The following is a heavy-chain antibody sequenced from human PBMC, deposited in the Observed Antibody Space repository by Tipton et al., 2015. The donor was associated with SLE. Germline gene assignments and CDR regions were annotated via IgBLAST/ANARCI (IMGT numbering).Heavy chain of an antibody. J-gene: IGHJ2*01. D-gene: IGHD4-11*01. Sequence: SLRLSCAASGFTFSNAWMSWVRQAPGKGLEWVGRIKSKTDGGTTEYAASVKGRFTISRDDSKSIAYLQMNSLKTEDTAVYYCTREDDYSNYGNWYFDLWGRGTLVTVSS. V-gene: IGHV3-15*01. CDR3: TREDDYSNYGNWYFDL. CDR1: GFTFSNAW. CDR2: IKSKTDGGTT.